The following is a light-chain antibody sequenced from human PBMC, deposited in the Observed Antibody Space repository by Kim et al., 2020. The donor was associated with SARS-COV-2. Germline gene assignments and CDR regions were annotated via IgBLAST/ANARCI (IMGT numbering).Light chain of an antibody. J-gene: IGKJ1*01. Sequence: EIILTQSPGTLSLSPGERATLSCRTSQSVTSSYLTWYQQKPGQAPRLLIYGASRRATGISDRFSGSGSGTEFTLTISRLEPEDFAVYYCQQYGTSPWTFDQGTKVDIK. V-gene: IGKV3-20*01. CDR2: GAS. CDR1: QSVTSSY. CDR3: QQYGTSPWT.